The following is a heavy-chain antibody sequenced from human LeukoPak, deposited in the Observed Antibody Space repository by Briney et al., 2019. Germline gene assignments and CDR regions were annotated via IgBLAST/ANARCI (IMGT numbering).Heavy chain of an antibody. Sequence: SETLSLTCAVYGGSFSGYYWSWIRQPPGKGLEWIGYIYYSGSTNYNPSLKSRVTISVDTSKNQFSLKLSSVTAADTAVYYCARDRNFDWSLDYWGQGTLVTVSS. CDR2: IYYSGST. V-gene: IGHV4-59*01. CDR3: ARDRNFDWSLDY. CDR1: GGSFSGYY. D-gene: IGHD3-9*01. J-gene: IGHJ4*02.